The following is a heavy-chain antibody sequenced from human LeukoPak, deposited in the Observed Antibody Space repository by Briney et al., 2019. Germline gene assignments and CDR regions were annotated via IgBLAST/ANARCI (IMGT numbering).Heavy chain of an antibody. CDR1: GFSFSGYD. Sequence: GGSLRLSCEASGFSFSGYDMHWVRQATGEGLEWGSALGTAGDTYYSESLRGRFTISRENAKNSLDLQMHSLRAGDTAVYYSARSTSYSSSWYALASWGQGTLVTVSS. J-gene: IGHJ4*02. CDR2: LGTAGDT. V-gene: IGHV3-13*01. D-gene: IGHD6-13*01. CDR3: ARSTSYSSSWYALAS.